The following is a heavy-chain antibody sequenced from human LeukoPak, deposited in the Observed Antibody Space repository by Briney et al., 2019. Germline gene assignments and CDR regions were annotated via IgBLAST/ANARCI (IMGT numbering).Heavy chain of an antibody. D-gene: IGHD2-2*01. J-gene: IGHJ6*03. CDR2: ISSSGSTI. CDR3: AREGVPAAILGDYYYMDV. V-gene: IGHV3-48*03. Sequence: GGSLRLSCAASGFTFSSYEMNWVRQAPGKGLEWVSYISSSGSTIYYADSVKGRFTISRDNAKNSLYLQMNSLRAEDTAVYYCAREGVPAAILGDYYYMDVWGKGTTVTVSS. CDR1: GFTFSSYE.